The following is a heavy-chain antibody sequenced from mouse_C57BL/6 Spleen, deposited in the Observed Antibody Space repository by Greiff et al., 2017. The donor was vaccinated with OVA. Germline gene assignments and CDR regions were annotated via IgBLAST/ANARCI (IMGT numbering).Heavy chain of an antibody. V-gene: IGHV1-69*01. D-gene: IGHD1-1*01. J-gene: IGHJ1*03. CDR3: ERVCTTVASSYWYFDV. CDR2: IDPSDCYT. Sequence: QVQLQQPGAELVMPGASVKLSCKASGYTFTSYWMHWVKQRPGQGLEWIGEIDPSDCYTNYNQKFKGKATLTVDKSSSTAYMQLSSLTSEYSAVYYCERVCTTVASSYWYFDVWGTGTTVTVSS. CDR1: GYTFTSYW.